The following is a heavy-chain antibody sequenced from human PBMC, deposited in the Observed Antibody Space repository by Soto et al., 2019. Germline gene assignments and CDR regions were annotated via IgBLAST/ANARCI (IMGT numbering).Heavy chain of an antibody. D-gene: IGHD1-7*01. CDR1: GGSIRSSSYY. J-gene: IGHJ6*02. Sequence: SETLSLTCTVSGGSIRSSSYYWGWIRQPPGKGLEWIGSIYYSGSTYYNPSLKSRVTISVDTSKNQFSLKLSSVTAADTAVYYCASELELLTYYYYGMDVWGQGTTVT. CDR2: IYYSGST. V-gene: IGHV4-39*01. CDR3: ASELELLTYYYYGMDV.